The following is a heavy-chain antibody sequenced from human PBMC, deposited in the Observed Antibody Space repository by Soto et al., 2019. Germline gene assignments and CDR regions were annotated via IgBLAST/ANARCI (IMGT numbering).Heavy chain of an antibody. D-gene: IGHD2-15*01. CDR2: INAGNGNT. V-gene: IGHV1-3*01. J-gene: IGHJ3*02. CDR1: GYTFTSYA. CDR3: ARGRYCSGGSCTDFDI. Sequence: QVQLVQSGAEVKKPGASVKVSCKASGYTFTSYAMHWVRQAPGQRLEWMGWINAGNGNTKYSQKFQGRVTITRDTSASTAYMELSSLRSEDTVVYYCARGRYCSGGSCTDFDIWGQGTMVTVSS.